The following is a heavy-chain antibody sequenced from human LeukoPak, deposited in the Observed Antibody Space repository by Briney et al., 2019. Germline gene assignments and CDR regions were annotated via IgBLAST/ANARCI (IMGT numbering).Heavy chain of an antibody. D-gene: IGHD4-17*01. V-gene: IGHV3-21*01. J-gene: IGHJ4*02. CDR2: ISSSSSYI. CDR1: GFTFSSYW. CDR3: ARDATVTNY. Sequence: GGSPRLSRAASGFTFSSYWMNWARQAPGKGLEWVSSISSSSSYIYYADSVKGRFTISRDNAKNSLYLQMNSLRAEDTAVYYCARDATVTNYWGQGTLVTVSS.